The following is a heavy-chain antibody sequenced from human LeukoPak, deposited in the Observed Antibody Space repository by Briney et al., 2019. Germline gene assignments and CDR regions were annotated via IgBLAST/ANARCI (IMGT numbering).Heavy chain of an antibody. J-gene: IGHJ5*02. Sequence: GASVKVSCKASGGTFSSYVISGVRQAPGQGLEWMGGILPIFGTANYAQKFQGRVTITTDESTSTAYMELSSLRSEDTAVYYCARSITMVRGEDGYNWFDPWGQGTLVTVSS. D-gene: IGHD3-10*01. V-gene: IGHV1-69*05. CDR2: ILPIFGTA. CDR3: ARSITMVRGEDGYNWFDP. CDR1: GGTFSSYV.